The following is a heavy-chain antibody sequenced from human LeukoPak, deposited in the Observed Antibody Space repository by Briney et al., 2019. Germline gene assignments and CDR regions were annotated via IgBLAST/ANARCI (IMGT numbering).Heavy chain of an antibody. V-gene: IGHV1-18*01. D-gene: IGHD6-13*01. CDR3: TSGYSSSWYSPRWYYMDV. J-gene: IGHJ6*03. CDR1: GYTFTSYG. Sequence: GASVKVSCKASGYTFTSYGISWVRQAPGQGLEWMGWISAYNGNTNYAQKLQGRVTMTTDTSTSTAYMELRSLRSDGTAVYYCTSGYSSSWYSPRWYYMDVWGKGTTVTVSS. CDR2: ISAYNGNT.